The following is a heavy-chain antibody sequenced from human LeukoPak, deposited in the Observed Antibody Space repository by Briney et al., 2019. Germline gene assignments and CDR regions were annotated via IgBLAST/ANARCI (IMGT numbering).Heavy chain of an antibody. D-gene: IGHD6-13*01. V-gene: IGHV3-48*03. CDR3: ARVSATYTSNWYLHP. J-gene: IGHJ5*02. Sequence: GGSLRLSCVASGFPFSSYWMTWVRQGPGKGLEWISYITSSGSTIYYADSVKGRFTISRDNAKNSLYLQMNSLRAEDTAVYYCARVSATYTSNWYLHPWGQGTLVTVSS. CDR2: ITSSGSTI. CDR1: GFPFSSYW.